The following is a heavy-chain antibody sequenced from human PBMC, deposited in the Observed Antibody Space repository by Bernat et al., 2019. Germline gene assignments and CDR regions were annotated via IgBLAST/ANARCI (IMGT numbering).Heavy chain of an antibody. CDR3: ARGYRNFDY. J-gene: IGHJ4*02. Sequence: QVYLVQSGADVKKPGASVKVSCEASGYTFSTYKITWVRQAPGQGLEWMGWISPYNGNANSAQNFQGRVTMTTDTSTSTAYMEFTSLGSDDTAIYYCARGYRNFDYWGQGTLVSVSS. D-gene: IGHD4-11*01. CDR1: GYTFSTYK. V-gene: IGHV1-18*01. CDR2: ISPYNGNA.